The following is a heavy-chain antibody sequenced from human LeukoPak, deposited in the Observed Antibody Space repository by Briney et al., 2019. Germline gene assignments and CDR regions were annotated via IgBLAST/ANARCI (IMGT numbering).Heavy chain of an antibody. V-gene: IGHV4-34*01. D-gene: IGHD4-23*01. Sequence: SETLSLTCAVYGGSFSGYYWSWIRQPPGKGLEWIGEINHSGSTNYNPSLKSRVTISVDTSKNQFSLKLSSVTAADTAVYYRARGYGAAVGSWGQGTLVTVSS. CDR1: GGSFSGYY. CDR2: INHSGST. J-gene: IGHJ4*02. CDR3: ARGYGAAVGS.